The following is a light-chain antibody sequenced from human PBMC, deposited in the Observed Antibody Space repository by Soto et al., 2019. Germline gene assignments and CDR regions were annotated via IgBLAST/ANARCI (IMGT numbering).Light chain of an antibody. CDR1: QSVAND. CDR2: GAS. CDR3: QQYNKWPQT. J-gene: IGKJ5*01. Sequence: ELVMTQSPATMSVSPVERATLSCRASQSVANDLAWYQHKPGQAPRLLTHGASTRATGIPARFSGVGSGTEFTLTISSLQSEDFAVYYCQQYNKWPQTSGQGTLLE. V-gene: IGKV3-15*01.